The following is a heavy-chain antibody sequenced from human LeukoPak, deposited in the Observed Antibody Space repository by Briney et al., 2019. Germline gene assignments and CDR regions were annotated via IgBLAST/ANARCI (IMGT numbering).Heavy chain of an antibody. CDR3: AKASNTWNYFDY. D-gene: IGHD1-1*01. J-gene: IGHJ4*02. CDR2: ISGSGGST. V-gene: IGHV3-23*01. Sequence: GGSLRLSCTASGFTFGDYAMSWFRQAPGKGLEWVSAISGSGGSTYYADSVKGRFTISRDNSKNTLSLQTNSLRAEDTAIYYCAKASNTWNYFDYWGQGTLVTVSS. CDR1: GFTFGDYA.